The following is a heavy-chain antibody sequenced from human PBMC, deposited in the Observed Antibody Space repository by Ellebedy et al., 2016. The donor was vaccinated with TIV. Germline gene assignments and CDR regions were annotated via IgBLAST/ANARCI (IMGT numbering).Heavy chain of an antibody. CDR2: MNPNSGNT. CDR3: ASAQYDYVWGSYRSPPGY. V-gene: IGHV1-8*01. J-gene: IGHJ4*02. Sequence: ASVKVSXXASGYTFTSYDINWVRQATGQGLEWMGWMNPNSGNTGYAQKFQGRVTMTRNTSISTAYMELSRLRSDDTAVYYCASAQYDYVWGSYRSPPGYWGQGTLVTVSS. CDR1: GYTFTSYD. D-gene: IGHD3-16*02.